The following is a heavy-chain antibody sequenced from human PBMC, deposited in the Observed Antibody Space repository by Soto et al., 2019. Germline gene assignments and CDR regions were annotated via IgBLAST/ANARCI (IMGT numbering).Heavy chain of an antibody. J-gene: IGHJ6*02. CDR1: GDTFSSYS. V-gene: IGHV1-69*13. CDR2: IIPVFGSA. D-gene: IGHD1-7*01. Sequence: GASVKVSCKASGDTFSSYSITWVRQAPGQGLEWMGGIIPVFGSANYAQKFQGRVTITADESTRTAYMELNSLRSQDKAVYFCARDDGWNYRYYDMEVWGPGTTVTVSS. CDR3: ARDDGWNYRYYDMEV.